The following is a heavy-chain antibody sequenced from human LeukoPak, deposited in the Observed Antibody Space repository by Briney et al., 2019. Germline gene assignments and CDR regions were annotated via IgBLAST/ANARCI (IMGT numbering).Heavy chain of an antibody. J-gene: IGHJ4*02. Sequence: GGSLRLSCAASGFTFSTTGMTWVRQAPGKGLEWVSTISFRGGPYYADSFKGRFTISRDNAKNSVFLQMNNLRAEDTAVYYCARDGCAGSGDYWSQGSVATVSS. CDR1: GFTFSTTG. CDR3: ARDGCAGSGDY. CDR2: ISFRGGP. V-gene: IGHV3-21*01.